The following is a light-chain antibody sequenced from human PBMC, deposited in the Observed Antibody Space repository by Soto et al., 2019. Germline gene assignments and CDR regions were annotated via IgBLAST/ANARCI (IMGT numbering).Light chain of an antibody. J-gene: IGLJ2*01. V-gene: IGLV1-44*01. CDR1: SSNIGRNT. Sequence: QTVVTQSPSASATPGQGVTISCSGSSSNIGRNTVNWYQHLPGTAPKLLIYNNNQRPSGVPDRFSGSKSGTSASLAISGLQSDDEADYYCAAWDDTLNRPIFGGRTQLTVL. CDR2: NNN. CDR3: AAWDDTLNRPI.